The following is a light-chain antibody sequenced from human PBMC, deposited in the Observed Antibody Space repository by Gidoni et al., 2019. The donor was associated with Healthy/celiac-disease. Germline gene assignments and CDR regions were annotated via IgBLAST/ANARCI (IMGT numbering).Light chain of an antibody. J-gene: IGLJ2*01. CDR2: QDN. CDR1: QLGDKY. CDR3: QTWDSSSVV. Sequence: SYELTQPPSVSVSPGQTASITCSGDQLGDKYACWYQQKPGQSPVLVIYQDNQRPSGIPERFSGSNSGNTATLTISGTQAMDEADYYCQTWDSSSVVFGGGTKLTVL. V-gene: IGLV3-1*01.